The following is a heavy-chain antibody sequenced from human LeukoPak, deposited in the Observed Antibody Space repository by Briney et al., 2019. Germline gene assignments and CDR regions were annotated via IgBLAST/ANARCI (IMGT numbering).Heavy chain of an antibody. J-gene: IGHJ4*02. CDR1: GFTFSSYA. CDR3: ARSMTYSNFDY. V-gene: IGHV3-30-3*01. Sequence: GRSLRLSCAASGFTFSSYAMHWVRQAPGKGLEWVAVISYDGSNKYYADSVKGRFTISRDNSKNTLYLQMNSLRAEDTAVYYCARSMTYSNFDYWGQGTLVTVSS. D-gene: IGHD2-15*01. CDR2: ISYDGSNK.